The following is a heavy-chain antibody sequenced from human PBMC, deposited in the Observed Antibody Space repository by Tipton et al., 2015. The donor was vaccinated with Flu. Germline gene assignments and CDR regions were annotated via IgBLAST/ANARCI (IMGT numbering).Heavy chain of an antibody. Sequence: SLRLSCAASEFSFSTYPMHWVRQAPGRGLQWMAVIQDDGGHQSYADSVKGRFTISRDNSQNTLYLQMNSLRVDDTAVYYCAREGDSSSHAGDFDTWGQGTLVTVSS. V-gene: IGHV3-30*01. CDR1: EFSFSTYP. CDR2: IQDDGGHQ. J-gene: IGHJ4*02. CDR3: AREGDSSSHAGDFDT. D-gene: IGHD3-22*01.